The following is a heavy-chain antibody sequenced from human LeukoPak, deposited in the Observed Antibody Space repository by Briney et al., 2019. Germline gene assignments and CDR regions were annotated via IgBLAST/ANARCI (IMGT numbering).Heavy chain of an antibody. Sequence: PGGSLRLSCAASGFTFISYAMSWVRQAPVKGLEWVSIISGSGGSTYYADSVKGRFTISRDNSKNTLYLQMNSLRAEDTAVYYCARGISILTGYYGVDYWGQGTLVTVSS. CDR1: GFTFISYA. CDR3: ARGISILTGYYGVDY. V-gene: IGHV3-23*01. CDR2: ISGSGGST. D-gene: IGHD3-9*01. J-gene: IGHJ4*02.